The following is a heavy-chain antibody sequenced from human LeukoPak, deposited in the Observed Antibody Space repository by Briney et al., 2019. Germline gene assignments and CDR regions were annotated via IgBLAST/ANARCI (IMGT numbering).Heavy chain of an antibody. J-gene: IGHJ4*02. CDR2: ISNDGSNN. D-gene: IGHD2-2*01. CDR1: GFTFSSYG. V-gene: IGHV3-30*18. CDR3: AKVNRTNSFYGSFHN. Sequence: PGGSLRLSCAASGFTFSSYGMHWVRQAPGKGLEWVAVISNDGSNNYYSDSVKGRFTISRDNSNNTLNLQMNSLRAEDSAVYYCAKVNRTNSFYGSFHNWGQGTLVTASS.